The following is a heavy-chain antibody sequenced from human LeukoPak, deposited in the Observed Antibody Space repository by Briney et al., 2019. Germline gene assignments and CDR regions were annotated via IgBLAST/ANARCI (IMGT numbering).Heavy chain of an antibody. CDR3: AAAEMATISY. CDR2: IWYDGSNK. V-gene: IGHV3-33*01. Sequence: PGRSLRLSCAASRFTFSSYGMHWFRQAPGKGLEWVAVIWYDGSNKYYADSVKGRFTISKDNSKNTLYLQMNSLRAEDTAVYYCAAAEMATISYWGQGTLVTVSS. D-gene: IGHD5-24*01. J-gene: IGHJ4*02. CDR1: RFTFSSYG.